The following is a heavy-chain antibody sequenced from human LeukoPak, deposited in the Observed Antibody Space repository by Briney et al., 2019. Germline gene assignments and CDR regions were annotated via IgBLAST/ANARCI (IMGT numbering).Heavy chain of an antibody. CDR2: ISGSGGST. Sequence: GGSLRLSCAASGFTFSSYAMSWVRQASGKGLEWVSAISGSGGSTYYADSVKGRFTISRDNSKNTLYLQMNSLRAEDTAVYYCAKGMSGYCSSTSCYISQGFDPWGQGTLVTVSS. CDR3: AKGMSGYCSSTSCYISQGFDP. D-gene: IGHD2-2*02. J-gene: IGHJ5*02. V-gene: IGHV3-23*01. CDR1: GFTFSSYA.